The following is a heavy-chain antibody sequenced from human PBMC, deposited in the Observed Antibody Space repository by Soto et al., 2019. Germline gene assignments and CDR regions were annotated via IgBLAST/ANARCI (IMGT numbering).Heavy chain of an antibody. J-gene: IGHJ6*02. CDR3: AREDSGSYSVYNYYGIDV. Sequence: QVQLVQSGAEVKKPGSSVKVSCKASGGTFSSYAISWVRQAPGQGLEWMGGIIPIFGTANYAQKFQGRVTITADESTSTAYMELSSLRSEDTAVYYCAREDSGSYSVYNYYGIDVWGPGNTVTVSS. D-gene: IGHD1-26*01. CDR2: IIPIFGTA. CDR1: GGTFSSYA. V-gene: IGHV1-69*01.